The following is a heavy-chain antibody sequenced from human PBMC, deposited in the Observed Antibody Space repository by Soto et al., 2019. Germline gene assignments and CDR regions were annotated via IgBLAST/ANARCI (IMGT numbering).Heavy chain of an antibody. CDR1: GGSISSYY. CDR2: IYYSGST. Sequence: QVQLQESGPGLVKPSETLSLTCTVSGGSISSYYWSWIRQPPGKGLEWIGYIYYSGSTNYNPSLKSRVIISVDTSKNQFSLKLSSVTAADTAVYYCARAWGEAFDYWGQGTLVTVSS. V-gene: IGHV4-59*01. D-gene: IGHD3-16*01. CDR3: ARAWGEAFDY. J-gene: IGHJ4*02.